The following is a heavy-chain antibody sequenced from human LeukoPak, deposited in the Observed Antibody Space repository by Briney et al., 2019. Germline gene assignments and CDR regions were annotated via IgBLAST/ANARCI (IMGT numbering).Heavy chain of an antibody. CDR2: MNPNSGNT. CDR1: GYTFTSYD. D-gene: IGHD6-6*01. V-gene: IGHV1-8*03. CDR3: ARVGSSSSVGDYYYYMDV. Sequence: ASVKVSCKASGYTFTSYDINWVRQATGQGLEWMGWMNPNSGNTGYAQKFQGRVTITRNTSISTAYMELSSLRSEDTAVYYCARVGSSSSVGDYYYYMDVWGKGTTVTVSS. J-gene: IGHJ6*03.